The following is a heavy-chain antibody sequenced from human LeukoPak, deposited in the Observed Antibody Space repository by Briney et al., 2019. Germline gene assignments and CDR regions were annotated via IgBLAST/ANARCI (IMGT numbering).Heavy chain of an antibody. CDR1: GFTFSSYS. V-gene: IGHV3-21*01. Sequence: AGGSLRLSCAASGFTFSSYSMNWVRQAPGKGLEWVSSISSSSSYIYYADSVKGRFTISRDNAKNSLYLQMNSLRAEDTAVDYCARGPAYSGTHAFDIWGQGTMVTVSS. CDR2: ISSSSSYI. CDR3: ARGPAYSGTHAFDI. J-gene: IGHJ3*02. D-gene: IGHD3-16*01.